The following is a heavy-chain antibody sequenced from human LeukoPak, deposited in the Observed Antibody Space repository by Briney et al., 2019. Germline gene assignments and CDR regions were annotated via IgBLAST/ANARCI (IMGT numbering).Heavy chain of an antibody. Sequence: ASVKVSCKASGYTFTSYDINWVRQATGQGLEWMGWMNPNSGNTGYAQKFQGRVTMTRNTSIGTAYMELSSLRSEDTAVYYCARSMVRGVIEGPAPYYYYMDVWGKGTTVTVSS. CDR1: GYTFTSYD. CDR3: ARSMVRGVIEGPAPYYYYMDV. V-gene: IGHV1-8*01. J-gene: IGHJ6*03. D-gene: IGHD3-10*01. CDR2: MNPNSGNT.